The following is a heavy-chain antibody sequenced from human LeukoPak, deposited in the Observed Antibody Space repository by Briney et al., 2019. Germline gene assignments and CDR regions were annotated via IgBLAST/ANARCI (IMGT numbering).Heavy chain of an antibody. J-gene: IGHJ6*01. D-gene: IGHD6-6*01. CDR1: GFTFSSYE. V-gene: IGHV3-48*03. CDR3: ARDGFRYTSSSGRYYYYGMDV. Sequence: PGGSLRLSCAASGFTFSSYEMNWVRHAPGKGLEWVSYISSSGSTIYYADSVKGRFTISRDNAKNSLYLQMNSLRAEDTAVYYCARDGFRYTSSSGRYYYYGMDVWGQGTTVTVSP. CDR2: ISSSGSTI.